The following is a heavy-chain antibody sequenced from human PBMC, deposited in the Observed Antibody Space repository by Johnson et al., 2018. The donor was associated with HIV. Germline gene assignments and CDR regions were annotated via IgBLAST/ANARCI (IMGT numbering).Heavy chain of an antibody. CDR1: GFTVNNYV. V-gene: IGHV3-38-3*01. J-gene: IGHJ3*02. Sequence: VQLVESGGGLVQPGGSLRLSCAASGFTVNNYVMSWVRQAPGKGLEWVSCISGGSTYYADSTKGRFSISRDNSKNTLHLQVNSLRAEDTAVYYCARDYSVTMLGGAFDIWGQGTMVTVSS. CDR2: ISGGST. CDR3: ARDYSVTMLGGAFDI. D-gene: IGHD3-10*02.